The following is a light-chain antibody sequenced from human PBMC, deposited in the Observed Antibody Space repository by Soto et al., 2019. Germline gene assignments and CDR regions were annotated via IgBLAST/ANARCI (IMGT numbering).Light chain of an antibody. Sequence: DIQMTQSPSSLSASVGDRVTITCQASQDISNYLNWYQQKPGKAPKLLIYDASNLETGVPSRFSGSGSGTDFTFTISSLQHEDMETYYCQQYDNLPPGLTVGGGTKVEIK. CDR2: DAS. CDR1: QDISNY. J-gene: IGKJ4*01. CDR3: QQYDNLPPGLT. V-gene: IGKV1-33*01.